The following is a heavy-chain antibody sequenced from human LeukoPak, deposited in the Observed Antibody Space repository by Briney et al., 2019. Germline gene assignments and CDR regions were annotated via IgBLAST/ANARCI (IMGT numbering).Heavy chain of an antibody. Sequence: GGSLRLSCAASGFTFSTYWMHWVRRAPGKGLVWVSRISTDGSVTSYADSVKGRFTISRDNAKNTMYLQMNSLRAEDTAVYYCARIGGSGSYSGHYFDHWGQGTLVTVST. CDR3: ARIGGSGSYSGHYFDH. D-gene: IGHD3-10*01. CDR1: GFTFSTYW. CDR2: ISTDGSVT. J-gene: IGHJ4*02. V-gene: IGHV3-74*01.